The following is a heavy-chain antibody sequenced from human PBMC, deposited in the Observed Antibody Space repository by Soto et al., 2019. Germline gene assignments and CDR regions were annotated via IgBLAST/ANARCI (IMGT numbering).Heavy chain of an antibody. CDR1: DGSFSGYS. Sequence: ASETLSLTCAVYDGSFSGYSWSWIRQPPGKGLEWIGEISDSGNTNYNPSLKSRVTISVDTSKNQFSLNLSSVTAADTAVYYCARGRQGSRLVMVRGGVRTGNGMDVWGQGTTVTVSS. CDR3: ARGRQGSRLVMVRGGVRTGNGMDV. D-gene: IGHD3-10*01. CDR2: ISDSGNT. J-gene: IGHJ6*02. V-gene: IGHV4-34*01.